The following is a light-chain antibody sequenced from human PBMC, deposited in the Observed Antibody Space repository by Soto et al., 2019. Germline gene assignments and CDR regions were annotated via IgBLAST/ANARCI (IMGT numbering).Light chain of an antibody. J-gene: IGKJ5*01. V-gene: IGKV3-15*01. CDR1: QSVDGY. Sequence: EVVMTQSPATLSVSLGESATLSCRASQSVDGYLAWYQQKPGQAPRLLIYGASTRATGVTARFRGGGSGTEFTLIISSLQSEDSAVYYCQQYHKWPPITFGQGTRLEIK. CDR3: QQYHKWPPIT. CDR2: GAS.